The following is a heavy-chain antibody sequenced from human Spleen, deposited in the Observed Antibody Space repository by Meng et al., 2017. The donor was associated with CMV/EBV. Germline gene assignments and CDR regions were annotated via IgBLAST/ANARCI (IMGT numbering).Heavy chain of an antibody. D-gene: IGHD6-19*01. CDR1: GFTFSSYG. Sequence: CAASGFTFSSYGMHWVRQAPGKGLEWVAVIWYDGSNKYYADSVKGRFTISRDNSKNTLYLQMNSLRAEDTAVYYCAKDWDSSGWDDYWGQGTLVTVSS. CDR2: IWYDGSNK. V-gene: IGHV3-33*06. CDR3: AKDWDSSGWDDY. J-gene: IGHJ4*02.